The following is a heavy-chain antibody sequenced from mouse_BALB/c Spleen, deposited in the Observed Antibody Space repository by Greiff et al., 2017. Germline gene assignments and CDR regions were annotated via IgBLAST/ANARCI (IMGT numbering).Heavy chain of an antibody. Sequence: VQLKESGPGLVKPSQSLSLTCTVTGYSITSDYAWNWIRQFPGNKLEWMGYISYSGSTSYNPSLKSRISITRDTSKNQFFLQLNSVTTEDTATYYCARSGVYGYDGGAMDYWGQGTSVTVSS. J-gene: IGHJ4*01. D-gene: IGHD2-2*01. CDR3: ARSGVYGYDGGAMDY. CDR2: ISYSGST. CDR1: GYSITSDYA. V-gene: IGHV3-2*02.